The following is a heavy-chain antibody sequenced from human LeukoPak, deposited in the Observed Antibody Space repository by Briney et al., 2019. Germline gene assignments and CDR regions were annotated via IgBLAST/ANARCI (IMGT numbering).Heavy chain of an antibody. CDR1: GGSISSYY. CDR2: IYYSGST. V-gene: IGHV4-59*01. D-gene: IGHD3-10*01. CDR3: AREIGAFDI. Sequence: SETLSPTCTVSGGSISSYYWSWIRQPPGKGLEWIGYIYYSGSTNYNPSLKSRVTISVDTSKNQFSLKLSSVTAADTAVYYCAREIGAFDIWGQGTMVTVSS. J-gene: IGHJ3*02.